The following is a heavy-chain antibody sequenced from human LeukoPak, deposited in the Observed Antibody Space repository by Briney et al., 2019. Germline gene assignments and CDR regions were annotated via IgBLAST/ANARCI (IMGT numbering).Heavy chain of an antibody. Sequence: PGGSLRLSCAGSGFTFRSYSMHWVRQAPGKGLEWVAFIRYDGNSNYYADSVKGRFTISRDNSRSTLYLQMNSLRAEDTAVYYCAKEEVISGNHGVYFDYWGQGTLVTVSS. CDR2: IRYDGNSN. J-gene: IGHJ4*02. CDR1: GFTFRSYS. D-gene: IGHD3-22*01. V-gene: IGHV3-30*02. CDR3: AKEEVISGNHGVYFDY.